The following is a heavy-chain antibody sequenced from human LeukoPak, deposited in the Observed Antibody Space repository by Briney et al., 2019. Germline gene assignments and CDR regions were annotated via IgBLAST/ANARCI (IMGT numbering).Heavy chain of an antibody. CDR1: GFTFSDYS. Sequence: PGGSLRLSCAASGFTFSDYSMIWVRQAPGKGLGWVSCISSTSSYIYYADSLKGRFTISRDNAKNSVYLQMNSLRPEDTAVYYCARGQLWQTGWFDPWGQGTLVTVSS. V-gene: IGHV3-21*01. J-gene: IGHJ5*02. CDR3: ARGQLWQTGWFDP. CDR2: ISSTSSYI. D-gene: IGHD5-24*01.